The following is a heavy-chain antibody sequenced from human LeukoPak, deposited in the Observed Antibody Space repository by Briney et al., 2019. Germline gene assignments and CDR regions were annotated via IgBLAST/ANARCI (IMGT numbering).Heavy chain of an antibody. CDR3: ARDTDGSLDY. D-gene: IGHD1-26*01. Sequence: GGSLRLSCAASGFSVSNKYMSWVRQAPGKGLEWVANIKQDGSTKHYADSLKGRFTISRDNPKNSLYLQMNSLRADDTAVYYCARDTDGSLDYWGQGILVTVAS. J-gene: IGHJ4*02. V-gene: IGHV3-7*01. CDR2: IKQDGSTK. CDR1: GFSVSNKY.